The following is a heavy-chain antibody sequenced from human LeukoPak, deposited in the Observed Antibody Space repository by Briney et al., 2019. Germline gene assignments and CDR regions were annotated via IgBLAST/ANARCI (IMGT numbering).Heavy chain of an antibody. V-gene: IGHV6-1*01. CDR3: AREEALERLLYWFDP. J-gene: IGHJ5*02. D-gene: IGHD3-3*01. Sequence: SQTLSLTCAISGDSVSSNSAAWNWTRLSPSRGLELLGRTYYRSKWYNDYAVSVKSRITINPDTSKNQFSLQLNSVTPEDTAVYYCAREEALERLLYWFDPWGQGTLVTVSS. CDR1: GDSVSSNSAA. CDR2: TYYRSKWYN.